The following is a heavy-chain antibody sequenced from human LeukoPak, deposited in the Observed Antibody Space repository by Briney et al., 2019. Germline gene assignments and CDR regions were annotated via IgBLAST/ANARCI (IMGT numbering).Heavy chain of an antibody. D-gene: IGHD6-6*01. CDR3: ARGGAARPDY. CDR1: GFTFSSYA. Sequence: PGGSLRLSCAASGFTFSSYAMHWVRQAPGKGLEYVSAISSNGGSTYYANSVKGRFTISRDNSKNTLYLQMGSLRAEDTAVYYCARGGAARPDYWGQGTMVTVSS. CDR2: ISSNGGST. V-gene: IGHV3-64*01. J-gene: IGHJ4*02.